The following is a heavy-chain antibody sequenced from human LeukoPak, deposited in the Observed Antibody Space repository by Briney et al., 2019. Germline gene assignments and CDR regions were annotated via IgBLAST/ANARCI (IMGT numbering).Heavy chain of an antibody. CDR1: GGSLSSYY. CDR3: ARDLATVTPWYFDY. CDR2: VYTSGST. V-gene: IGHV4-4*07. D-gene: IGHD4-17*01. J-gene: IGHJ4*02. Sequence: PSGTLSLTCTVSGGSLSSYYWSWIRQPAGKGLEWIGRVYTSGSTNYNPSLKSRVTMSVDTSKNQFSLKLSSVTAADTAVYYCARDLATVTPWYFDYWGQGTLVTVSS.